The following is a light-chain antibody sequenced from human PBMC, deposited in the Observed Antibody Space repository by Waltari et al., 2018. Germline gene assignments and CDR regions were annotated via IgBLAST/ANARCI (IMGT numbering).Light chain of an antibody. V-gene: IGKV1-9*01. Sequence: IQLTQSPSSLSASAGDRIAITCRASQGIRSFSAWYQQTPGKAPKLLTYAASNLQSGVPSKFSGSGSGTDFSLTISSLQPEDFATYYCQQFNSYPLTVGGGTKVEIK. CDR3: QQFNSYPLT. CDR2: AAS. CDR1: QGIRSF. J-gene: IGKJ4*01.